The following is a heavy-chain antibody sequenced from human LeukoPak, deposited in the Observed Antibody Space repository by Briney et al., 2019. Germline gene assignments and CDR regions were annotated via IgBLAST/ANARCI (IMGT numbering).Heavy chain of an antibody. CDR1: GFTFSSYA. CDR2: ISYDGSNK. J-gene: IGHJ4*02. D-gene: IGHD6-13*01. V-gene: IGHV3-30-3*01. Sequence: PGASLRLSSAASGFTFSSYAMHWVRQAPGKGLEWVAVISYDGSNKYYADSVKGRFTISRDNSKNALYLQMNSLRAEDTAVYYCARDLYGSSWFSPFDYWGQGTLVTVSS. CDR3: ARDLYGSSWFSPFDY.